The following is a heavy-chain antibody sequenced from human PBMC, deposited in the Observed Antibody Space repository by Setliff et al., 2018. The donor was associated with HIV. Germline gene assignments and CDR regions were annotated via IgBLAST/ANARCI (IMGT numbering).Heavy chain of an antibody. D-gene: IGHD3-10*01. CDR3: XXXXVTRSNYYGSGRPWYFDF. CDR1: GDSIGDYY. V-gene: IGHV4-4*07. CDR2: VYASAYS. Sequence: PSETLSLTCTVSGDSIGDYYWNWIRQPAGKGLEWIGRVYASAYSNYNPSLKSRVTMSVDTSQNQFSLKLRSVNAADTAVYYSXXXXVTRSNYYGSGRPWYFDFXGRGILVTVSS. J-gene: IGHJ2*01.